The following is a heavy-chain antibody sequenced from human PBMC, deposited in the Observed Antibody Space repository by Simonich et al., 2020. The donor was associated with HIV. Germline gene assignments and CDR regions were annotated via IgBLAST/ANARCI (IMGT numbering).Heavy chain of an antibody. CDR1: GFTFEDCA. J-gene: IGHJ4*02. V-gene: IGHV3-9*01. CDR2: ISWNSGSI. D-gene: IGHD3-10*01. CDR3: AKDKGAYYGSGSPVY. Sequence: EVQLVESGGGLVQHGRSLRLSCAASGFTFEDCAMHGVRQAPGKGLGWVSGISWNSGSIGYADSVKGRFTISRDNAKNSLYLQMNSLRAEDTALYYCAKDKGAYYGSGSPVYWGQGTLVTVSS.